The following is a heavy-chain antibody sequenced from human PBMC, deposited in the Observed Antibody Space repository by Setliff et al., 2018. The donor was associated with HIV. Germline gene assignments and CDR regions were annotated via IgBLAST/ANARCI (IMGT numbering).Heavy chain of an antibody. CDR3: ARSGIVTMVRGVIIRGWFDP. Sequence: ASVKVSCKASGYTFTSYAMNWVRQAPGQGLGWMGWINTNTGNPTYAQGFTGRFVFSLDTSVSTAYLQISSLKAEDTAVYYCARSGIVTMVRGVIIRGWFDPWGQGTLVTVSS. CDR1: GYTFTSYA. J-gene: IGHJ5*02. D-gene: IGHD3-10*01. V-gene: IGHV7-4-1*02. CDR2: INTNTGNP.